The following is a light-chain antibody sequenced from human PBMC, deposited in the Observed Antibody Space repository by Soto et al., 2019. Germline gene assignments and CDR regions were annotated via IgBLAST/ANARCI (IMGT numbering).Light chain of an antibody. CDR2: DAS. V-gene: IGKV3D-15*01. CDR3: QQYNNWPIT. Sequence: EIVLAQSPATLSLSPGERATLSCRASQSVSISLAWYQQKPGQAPRLLIYDASNRATGVPARFSGSGSGTQFTLTISSLQSEDFAVYYCQQYNNWPITFGQGTRLEI. CDR1: QSVSIS. J-gene: IGKJ5*01.